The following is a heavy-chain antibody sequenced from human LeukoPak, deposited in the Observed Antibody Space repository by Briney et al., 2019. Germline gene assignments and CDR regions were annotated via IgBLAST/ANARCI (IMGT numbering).Heavy chain of an antibody. CDR3: ARDGGYNYAFDY. CDR1: GYTFTSYH. J-gene: IGHJ4*02. V-gene: IGHV1-46*01. CDR2: INPSGGST. Sequence: ASVKVFCKASGYTFTSYHMHWVRQAPGQGLEWMGIINPSGGSTSYAQKFQGRVTMTRDTSTSTVYMELSSLRSEDTAVYYCARDGGYNYAFDYWGQGTLVTVSS. D-gene: IGHD5-24*01.